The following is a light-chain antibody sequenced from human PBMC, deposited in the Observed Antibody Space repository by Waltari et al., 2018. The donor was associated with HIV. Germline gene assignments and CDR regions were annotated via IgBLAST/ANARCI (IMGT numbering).Light chain of an antibody. CDR1: SSDVGGYNY. J-gene: IGLJ2*01. Sequence: QSALTQPASVSGSPGQSITISCTGTSSDVGGYNYVSWYQQHPGKAPKLMIYDVNKRPSGISIRFSGLQAEDEADYYCCSYAGSSTLGFGGGTKLTVL. CDR2: DVN. CDR3: CSYAGSSTLG. V-gene: IGLV2-23*02.